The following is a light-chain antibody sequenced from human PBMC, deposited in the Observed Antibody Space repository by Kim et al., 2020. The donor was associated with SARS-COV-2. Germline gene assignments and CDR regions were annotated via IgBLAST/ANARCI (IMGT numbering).Light chain of an antibody. CDR1: QTVSGN. CDR2: GAS. V-gene: IGKV3-15*01. Sequence: EIVMTQSPATLSVSPGERATLSCRASQTVSGNLAWYQQKPGQAPRLVIYGASIRATGVPVRFSGNGSGTEFTFTISSLQSEDFAFYYCQQYNNWPRTFGQGTKVDIK. J-gene: IGKJ1*01. CDR3: QQYNNWPRT.